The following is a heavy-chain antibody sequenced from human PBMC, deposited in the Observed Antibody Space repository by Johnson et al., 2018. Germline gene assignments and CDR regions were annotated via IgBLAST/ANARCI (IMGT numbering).Heavy chain of an antibody. CDR1: GFTFSSYG. V-gene: IGHV3-30*18. Sequence: QVQLVQSGGGVVQPGRSXRLSCAASGFTFSSYGMHWVRQAPGTGLEWVAVIPHAGGHKSYADPVKGRFTIPRDNSNNTLYLQIKSLRAEDTAVYFCAKSFRITPDGVDIWGQGTMVTVSS. CDR3: AKSFRITPDGVDI. D-gene: IGHD1-14*01. J-gene: IGHJ3*02. CDR2: IPHAGGHK.